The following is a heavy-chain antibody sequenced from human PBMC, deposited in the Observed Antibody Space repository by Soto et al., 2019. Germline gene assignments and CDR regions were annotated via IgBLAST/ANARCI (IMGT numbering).Heavy chain of an antibody. J-gene: IGHJ4*02. CDR1: GFTFSSYS. V-gene: IGHV3-21*01. CDR3: ASHPRDSSGYWYYFDY. Sequence: EVQLVESGGGLVKPGGSLRLSCAASGFTFSSYSMNWVRQAPGKGLEWVSSISSSSSYINYADSVKGRFTISRDNAKNSRYLQMNSLRAEDTAVYYCASHPRDSSGYWYYFDYWGQGTLVTVSS. D-gene: IGHD3-22*01. CDR2: ISSSSSYI.